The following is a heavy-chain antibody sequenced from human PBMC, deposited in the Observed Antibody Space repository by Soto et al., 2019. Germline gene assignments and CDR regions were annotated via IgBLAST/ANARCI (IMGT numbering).Heavy chain of an antibody. CDR1: GFTFTSSA. Sequence: SVKVSCKASGFTFTSSAVQWVRQARGQRLEWIGWIVVGGGNTNYAQKFQERVTITRDMSTSTAYMELSSLRSEDTAVYYCAAGFYYYYGMDVWGQGTTVTVSS. V-gene: IGHV1-58*01. CDR3: AAGFYYYYGMDV. J-gene: IGHJ6*02. CDR2: IVVGGGNT.